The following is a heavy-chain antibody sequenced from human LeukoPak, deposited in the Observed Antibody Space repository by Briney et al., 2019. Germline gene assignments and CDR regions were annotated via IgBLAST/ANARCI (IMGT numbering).Heavy chain of an antibody. CDR2: IHHSGST. V-gene: IGHV4-34*01. D-gene: IGHD6-13*01. CDR3: AREFVAAAGPLSVADY. CDR1: VGSFSGYY. J-gene: IGHJ4*02. Sequence: SETLSLTCAVYVGSFSGYYWSWIRQSPGRGLEWIGEIHHSGSTKNNPSLKSRVTISDDTSKNQFSLKLSSVTAADTAVYYCAREFVAAAGPLSVADYWGQGTLVTVSS.